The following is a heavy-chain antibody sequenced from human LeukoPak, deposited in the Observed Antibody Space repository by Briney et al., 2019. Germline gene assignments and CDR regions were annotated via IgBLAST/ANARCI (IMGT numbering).Heavy chain of an antibody. V-gene: IGHV3-23*01. CDR1: GFTFSSYA. Sequence: GGSLRLSCAASGFTFSSYAMSWVRQAPGKGLEWVSAISGSGGSTYYADSVKGRFTISRDNSKNTLYLQMNSLRAEDTAVYYCAKATPGYQLLLKYAFDIWGQGTMVTVSS. CDR2: ISGSGGST. J-gene: IGHJ3*02. D-gene: IGHD2-2*01. CDR3: AKATPGYQLLLKYAFDI.